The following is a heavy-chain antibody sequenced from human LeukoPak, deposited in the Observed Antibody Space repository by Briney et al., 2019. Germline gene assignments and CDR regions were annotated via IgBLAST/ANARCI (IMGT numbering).Heavy chain of an antibody. CDR2: INHSGST. Sequence: SETLSLTCTVSGGSISSYYWSWIRQPPGKGLEWIGEINHSGSTNYNPSLKSRVTISGDTSKNQFSLKLSSVTAADTAVYFCARVGYSYVINDWSRTGLGAYPTKYYYYMDVWGKGTTVTVSS. V-gene: IGHV4-34*01. D-gene: IGHD5-18*01. CDR1: GGSISSYY. J-gene: IGHJ6*03. CDR3: ARVGYSYVINDWSRTGLGAYPTKYYYYMDV.